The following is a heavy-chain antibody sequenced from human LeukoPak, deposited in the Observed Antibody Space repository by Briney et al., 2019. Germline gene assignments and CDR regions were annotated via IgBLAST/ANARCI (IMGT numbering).Heavy chain of an antibody. J-gene: IGHJ5*02. CDR2: LYSGGST. D-gene: IGHD2-15*01. CDR3: ARAPPGYCSGGSCSRPLDL. V-gene: IGHV3-66*01. CDR1: GLTVSSNY. Sequence: PGGSLRLSCAASGLTVSSNYMSWVRQAPGKGLDWVSVLYSGGSTYYADSVKGRFTISRDNSRNTLYLQMSSLRAEDTAVYYCARAPPGYCSGGSCSRPLDLWGQGTLVTVSS.